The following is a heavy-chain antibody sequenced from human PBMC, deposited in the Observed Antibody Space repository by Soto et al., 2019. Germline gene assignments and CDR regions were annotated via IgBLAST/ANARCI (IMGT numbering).Heavy chain of an antibody. CDR1: GYTFSGYY. D-gene: IGHD5-12*01. J-gene: IGHJ4*02. V-gene: IGHV1-2*02. CDR3: VRGRSGEIVIFY. Sequence: QVQLVQSGAEVKESGASVKVSCKASGYTFSGYYIHWVRQAPGQAPEWVGEIVRKRGDTRYAQKFQGRVTMTKDTSITAVNMELGNLISADTAVYFSVRGRSGEIVIFYWVQGTLVTVHS. CDR2: IVRKRGDT.